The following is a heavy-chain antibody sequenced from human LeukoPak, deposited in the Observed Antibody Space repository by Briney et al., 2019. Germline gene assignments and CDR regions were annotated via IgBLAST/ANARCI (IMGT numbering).Heavy chain of an antibody. Sequence: GGSLRLSCAASGFNLSTYIMSRVPPAPGKGLEWVSAVSGRGGSTHYAHSVKGRFTISRDKSKNTLYLQMTSLRAEDTAVYYCARNGRGDYWGQGTLVTVSS. CDR1: GFNLSTYI. J-gene: IGHJ4*02. CDR2: VSGRGGST. V-gene: IGHV3-23*01. CDR3: ARNGRGDY. D-gene: IGHD2-8*01.